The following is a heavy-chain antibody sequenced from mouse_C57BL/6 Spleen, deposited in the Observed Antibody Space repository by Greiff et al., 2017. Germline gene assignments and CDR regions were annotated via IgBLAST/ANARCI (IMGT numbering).Heavy chain of an antibody. V-gene: IGHV1-81*01. CDR2: IYPRSGNT. CDR3: ASGDYDRYVDV. CDR1: GYTFTSYG. D-gene: IGHD2-4*01. Sequence: VQLQQSGAELARPGASVKLSCKASGYTFTSYGISWVKQRTGQGLEWIGEIYPRSGNTYYNEKFKGKATLTADTSSSTAYMELRSLTSEDSAVYFCASGDYDRYVDVWGTGTTVTVAS. J-gene: IGHJ1*03.